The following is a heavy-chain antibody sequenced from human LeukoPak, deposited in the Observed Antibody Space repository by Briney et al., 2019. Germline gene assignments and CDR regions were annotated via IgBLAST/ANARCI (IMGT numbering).Heavy chain of an antibody. CDR2: IYYSGST. CDR1: GGSISSGDYY. J-gene: IGHJ6*02. CDR3: ARVRDSYGYGHGMDV. Sequence: PSQTLSLTCTVSGGSISSGDYYWSWIRQPPGKGLEWIGYIYYSGSTYYNPSLKSRVTISVDTSKNQFSLKLSSVTAADTAVYYCARVRDSYGYGHGMDVWGQGTTVTVSS. V-gene: IGHV4-30-4*01. D-gene: IGHD5-18*01.